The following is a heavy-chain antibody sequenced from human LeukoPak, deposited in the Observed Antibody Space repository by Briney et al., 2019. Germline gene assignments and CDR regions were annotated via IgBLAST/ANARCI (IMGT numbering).Heavy chain of an antibody. V-gene: IGHV1-2*04. CDR1: GYTFTGYY. CDR2: INPNSGGT. J-gene: IGHJ6*02. CDR3: ARGLYSSSWYVGYYYYGMDV. D-gene: IGHD6-13*01. Sequence: ASVKVSCKASGYTFTGYYMHWVRQAPGQGLEWMGWINPNSGGTNYAQKFQGWVTMTRDTSISTAYMELSRLISDDTAVYYCARGLYSSSWYVGYYYYGMDVWGQGTTVTVSS.